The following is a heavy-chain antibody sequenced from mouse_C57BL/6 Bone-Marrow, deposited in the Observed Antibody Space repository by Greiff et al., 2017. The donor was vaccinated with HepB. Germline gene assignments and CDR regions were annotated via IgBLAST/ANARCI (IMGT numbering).Heavy chain of an antibody. Sequence: QVQLQQSGPGLVAPSQSLSITCTVSGFSLTSYGVSWVRQPPGQGLEWLGVIWGDGGTNYHSAHINRLSITKDNSKIKVCLKLNSLQTDDTATYYCYNVYYYGSTFNYWGQGTTLTVSA. D-gene: IGHD1-1*01. V-gene: IGHV2-3*01. CDR1: GFSLTSYG. J-gene: IGHJ2*01. CDR3: YNVYYYGSTFNY. CDR2: IWGDGGT.